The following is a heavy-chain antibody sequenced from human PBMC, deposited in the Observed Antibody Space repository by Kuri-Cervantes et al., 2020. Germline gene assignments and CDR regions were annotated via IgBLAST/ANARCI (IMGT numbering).Heavy chain of an antibody. CDR2: INSDGSST. Sequence: GESLKISCAGSGFAFSSYWMHWVRQAPGKGLVWVSRINSDGSSTTYADSVKGRFTISRDNAKNSLYLQMNSLRDEDTAVYYCARDRSGYYYYGMDVWGQGTTVTVSS. D-gene: IGHD2-15*01. CDR1: GFAFSSYW. CDR3: ARDRSGYYYYGMDV. J-gene: IGHJ6*02. V-gene: IGHV3-74*01.